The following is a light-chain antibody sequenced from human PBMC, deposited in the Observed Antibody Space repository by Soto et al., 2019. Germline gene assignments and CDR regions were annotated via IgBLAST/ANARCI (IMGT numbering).Light chain of an antibody. V-gene: IGKV1-5*03. Sequence: DIQLTQSPSTLSASVGDRVTITCRASQSFCGWLAWYQQKPGKAPNLLIYKASTLESGVPSRFSGIGSGTEFTLTISSLQPDDFATYYCQQYSAYPPSWTFGPGTKV. CDR2: KAS. CDR1: QSFCGW. J-gene: IGKJ1*01. CDR3: QQYSAYPPSWT.